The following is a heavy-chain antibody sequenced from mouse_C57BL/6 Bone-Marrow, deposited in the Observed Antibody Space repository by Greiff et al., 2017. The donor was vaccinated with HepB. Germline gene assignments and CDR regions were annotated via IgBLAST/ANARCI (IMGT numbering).Heavy chain of an antibody. CDR1: GFTFSDYG. V-gene: IGHV5-17*01. D-gene: IGHD2-3*01. J-gene: IGHJ3*01. CDR3: ARWLYDGPGGFAY. Sequence: EVKLMESGGGLVKPGGSLKLSCAASGFTFSDYGMHWVRQAPEKGLEWVAYISSGSSTIYYADTVKGRFTISRDNAKNTLFLQMTSLRSEDTAMYYCARWLYDGPGGFAYSGQGTLVTVSA. CDR2: ISSGSSTI.